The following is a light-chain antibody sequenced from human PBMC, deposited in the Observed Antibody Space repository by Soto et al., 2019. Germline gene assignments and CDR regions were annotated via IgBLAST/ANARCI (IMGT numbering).Light chain of an antibody. J-gene: IGLJ1*01. CDR1: SSDVGGYNY. CDR3: SSYTSSSTYV. V-gene: IGLV2-14*01. Sequence: QSVLTQPASGSGAPGQSSTIFCTGTSSDVGGYNYVSWYQQHPGKAPKLMIYDVSNRPSGVSNRFSGSKSGNTASLTISGLQAEDEADYYCSSYTSSSTYVFGTGTKVTVL. CDR2: DVS.